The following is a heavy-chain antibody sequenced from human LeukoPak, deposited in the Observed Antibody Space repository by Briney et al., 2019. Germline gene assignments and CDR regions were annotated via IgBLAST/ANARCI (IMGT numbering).Heavy chain of an antibody. CDR3: ARWGYSYGYLDY. CDR1: GFTFSSYG. V-gene: IGHV3-23*01. Sequence: GTLRLSCAASGFTFSSYGMSWVRQAPGKGLEWVSAISGSGGSTFYADSVKGRFTISRDNSKNTLYLQMNSLRAEDTAVYYCARWGYSYGYLDYWGQGTLVTVSS. J-gene: IGHJ4*02. D-gene: IGHD5-18*01. CDR2: ISGSGGST.